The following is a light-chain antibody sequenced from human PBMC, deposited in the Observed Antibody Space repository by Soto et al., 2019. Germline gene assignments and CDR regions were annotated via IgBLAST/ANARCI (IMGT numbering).Light chain of an antibody. CDR1: QSVTTN. CDR2: GTS. V-gene: IGKV3-15*01. CDR3: QQYNKWPST. Sequence: ELVMTQSPASLSVSPGERATLSCRASQSVTTNLAWYQQKPGQAPRLLIYGTSNRAAGVPARYSGSRSGTDFTLTISSLQSEDFAVYYCQQYNKWPSTFGQGTKADIK. J-gene: IGKJ1*01.